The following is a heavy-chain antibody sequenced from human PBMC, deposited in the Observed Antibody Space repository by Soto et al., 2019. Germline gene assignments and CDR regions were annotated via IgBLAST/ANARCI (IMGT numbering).Heavy chain of an antibody. CDR2: ISYDGSNK. D-gene: IGHD3-22*01. J-gene: IGHJ3*02. CDR3: ARDEDYDKAYDI. V-gene: IGHV3-30-3*01. Sequence: GGSLRLSCAASGFTFSSYAMHWVRQAPGKGLEWVAVISYDGSNKYYADSVKGRFTISRDNSKNTLYLQVNSLRAEDTAVYYCARDEDYDKAYDIWGQGTMVTV. CDR1: GFTFSSYA.